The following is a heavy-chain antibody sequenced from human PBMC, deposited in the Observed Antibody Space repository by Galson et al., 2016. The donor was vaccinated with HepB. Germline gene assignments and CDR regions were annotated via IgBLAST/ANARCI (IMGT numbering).Heavy chain of an antibody. J-gene: IGHJ3*01. Sequence: SLRLSCAASGFIFSDHYMEWVRQAPGKGLEWVAVISYDGINKYFADSVRGRFNISRDNSKNTLYLQMHSPRAEDTAVYYCAKERIAGITLDRGVMTSRLADVWGQGTMVTVSS. CDR1: GFIFSDHY. D-gene: IGHD3-10*01. V-gene: IGHV3-30*18. CDR3: AKERIAGITLDRGVMTSRLADV. CDR2: ISYDGINK.